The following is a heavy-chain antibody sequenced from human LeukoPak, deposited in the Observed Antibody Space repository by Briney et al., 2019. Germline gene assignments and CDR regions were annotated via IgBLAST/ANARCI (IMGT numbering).Heavy chain of an antibody. J-gene: IGHJ4*02. V-gene: IGHV1-2*02. Sequence: ASVKVSCTASGFTFTGYYIHWVRQAPGQGLEWMGYINPHSGGTSTPQNFQGRVTMTTDTSNSAAYMELSSLISDDTAIYYCVREGNELLSKNFDFWGQGTLVTVSS. CDR1: GFTFTGYY. CDR2: INPHSGGT. D-gene: IGHD1-7*01. CDR3: VREGNELLSKNFDF.